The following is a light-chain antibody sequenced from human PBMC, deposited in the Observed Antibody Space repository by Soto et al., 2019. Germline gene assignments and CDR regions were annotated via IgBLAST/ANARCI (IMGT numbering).Light chain of an antibody. CDR2: DVS. V-gene: IGLV2-14*01. CDR3: SSYPSSSTLGV. Sequence: QSALTQPASVSGSPGQSITISCTGTSSDVAGYNYVSWYQQHPGKAPKLMIYDVSNRPSGVSNRFSGSKSGNTASLTISGLQAEDEADYYCSSYPSSSTLGVFGGGTKLTVL. J-gene: IGLJ2*01. CDR1: SSDVAGYNY.